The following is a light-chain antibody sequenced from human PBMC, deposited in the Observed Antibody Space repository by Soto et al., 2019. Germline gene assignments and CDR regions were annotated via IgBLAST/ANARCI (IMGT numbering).Light chain of an antibody. CDR3: ASRDDTLGGPV. V-gene: IGLV1-47*02. CDR2: SDR. J-gene: IGLJ3*02. Sequence: QSVLTQPPSASGTPGQRVAISCSGTSSNIGNNYVYWYQQFPGMAPKLIIYSDRQRPPGVPGRFSGSKSGTSASLAIRGLRSEDEADYHCASRDDTLGGPVFGGGTKLTVL. CDR1: SSNIGNNY.